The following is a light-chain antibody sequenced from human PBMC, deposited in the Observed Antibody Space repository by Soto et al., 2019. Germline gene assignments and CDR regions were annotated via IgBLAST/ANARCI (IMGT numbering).Light chain of an antibody. J-gene: IGKJ4*01. CDR2: QAT. CDR1: QNISGW. Sequence: DIQMTQSPSTLSASVGERVDITCRASQNISGWLAWYQQKPGKAPKLLIYQATILESGVPSTFSGSGSGTEFTLTITSLRRDDIATYYCQQYKTYPLTFGGGTKLEIK. V-gene: IGKV1-5*03. CDR3: QQYKTYPLT.